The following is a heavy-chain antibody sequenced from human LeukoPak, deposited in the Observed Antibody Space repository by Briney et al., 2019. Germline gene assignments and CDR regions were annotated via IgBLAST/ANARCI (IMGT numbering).Heavy chain of an antibody. CDR2: ISGSGGST. Sequence: GGPLRLSCAASGFTFSSYAMSWVRQAPGKGLEWVSAISGSGGSTYYADSVKGRFTISRDNSKNTLYLQMNSLRAEDTAVYYCAKGAIVVVPAANWYLDYWGQGTLVTVSS. V-gene: IGHV3-23*01. J-gene: IGHJ4*02. CDR3: AKGAIVVVPAANWYLDY. CDR1: GFTFSSYA. D-gene: IGHD2-2*01.